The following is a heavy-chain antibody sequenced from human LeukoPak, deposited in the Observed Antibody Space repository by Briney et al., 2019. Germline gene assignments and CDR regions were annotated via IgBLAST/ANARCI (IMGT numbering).Heavy chain of an antibody. Sequence: GGSLRLSCEASGFTFSSNWMNWVRQAPGKGLEWVAKVKEDGSQKYHADSVKGRFTISRDNAKNSLYLQMNSLRAEDTAMYYCAKDTHWCFDYWGQGTLVTVSS. V-gene: IGHV3-7*01. CDR2: VKEDGSQK. D-gene: IGHD2-8*02. CDR3: AKDTHWCFDY. J-gene: IGHJ4*02. CDR1: GFTFSSNW.